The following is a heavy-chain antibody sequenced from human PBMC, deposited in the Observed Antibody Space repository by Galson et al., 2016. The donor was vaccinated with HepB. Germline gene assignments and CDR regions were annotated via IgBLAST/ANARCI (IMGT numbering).Heavy chain of an antibody. Sequence: LTCTVSGGSISSGDYYWSWIRQPPGKGLECIGYIYYSGSTYYNPSLKSRFTISVDTSMNQFSLKLSSVTAADTAVYYCARYWREERHYDSWGQGTLVTVSS. J-gene: IGHJ4*02. CDR1: GGSISSGDYY. CDR2: IYYSGST. D-gene: IGHD6-25*01. CDR3: ARYWREERHYDS. V-gene: IGHV4-30-4*01.